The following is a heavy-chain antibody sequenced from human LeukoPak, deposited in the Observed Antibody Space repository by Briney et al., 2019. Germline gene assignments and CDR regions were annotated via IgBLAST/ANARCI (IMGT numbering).Heavy chain of an antibody. D-gene: IGHD2-15*01. CDR3: ASYHYSNDAFDI. CDR2: IYYSGST. Sequence: PSETLSLTCAVYGGSFSGYYWSWIRQPPGKGLEWIGYIYYSGSTNYNPSLKSRVTISVDTSKNQFSLKLSSVTAADTAVYYCASYHYSNDAFDIWGQGTMVTVSS. V-gene: IGHV4-59*01. J-gene: IGHJ3*02. CDR1: GGSFSGYY.